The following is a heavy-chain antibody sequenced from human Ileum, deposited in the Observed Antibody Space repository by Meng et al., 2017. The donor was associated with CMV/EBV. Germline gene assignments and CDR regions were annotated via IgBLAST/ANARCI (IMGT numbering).Heavy chain of an antibody. CDR2: IAPSGSGT. CDR1: GFSIANFG. CDR3: VRFMAGWYYFEY. D-gene: IGHD6-19*01. Sequence: GGSLRLSCAASGFSIANFGVRWVRQAPGEGLEWVATIAPSGSGTYYADSVKGRFTISGDNSKNTLYLQMSSLRAEDTAMYFCVRFMAGWYYFEYWGQGTLVTVSS. J-gene: IGHJ4*02. V-gene: IGHV3-23*01.